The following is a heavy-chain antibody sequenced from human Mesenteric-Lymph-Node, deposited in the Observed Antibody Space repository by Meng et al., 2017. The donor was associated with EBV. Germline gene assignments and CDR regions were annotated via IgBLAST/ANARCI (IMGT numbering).Heavy chain of an antibody. J-gene: IGHJ1*01. V-gene: IGHV1-69*01. CDR1: GGTFSSFV. D-gene: IGHD3-22*01. CDR3: VRTSVVVARTEYFPH. Sequence: QVQLVQSVAEVKKPGSSVKVSCKTSGGTFSSFVVSWVRQAPGQGLEWMGGTIPMFGTATYAQKFQGRVTVTADESTSTAYMELSSLRSDDTAVYFCVRTSVVVARTEYFPHWGQGTLVTVSS. CDR2: TIPMFGTA.